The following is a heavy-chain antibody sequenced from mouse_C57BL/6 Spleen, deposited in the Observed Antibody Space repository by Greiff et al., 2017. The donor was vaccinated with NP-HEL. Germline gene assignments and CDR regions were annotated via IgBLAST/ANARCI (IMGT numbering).Heavy chain of an antibody. V-gene: IGHV5-16*01. CDR2: INYDGSST. D-gene: IGHD1-1*01. CDR1: GFTFSDYY. CDR3: ARGDGSSYPYAMDY. Sequence: EVQVVESEGGLVQPGSSMKLSCTASGFTFSDYYMAWVRQVPEKGLEWVANINYDGSSTYYLDSLKSRFIISRDNAKNILYLQMSSLKSEDTATYYCARGDGSSYPYAMDYWGQGTSVTVSS. J-gene: IGHJ4*01.